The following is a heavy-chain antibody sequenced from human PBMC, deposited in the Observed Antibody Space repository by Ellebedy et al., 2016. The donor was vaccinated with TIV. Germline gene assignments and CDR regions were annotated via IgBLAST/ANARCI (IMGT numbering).Heavy chain of an antibody. CDR1: GFTFSGYW. V-gene: IGHV3-7*01. J-gene: IGHJ3*02. CDR3: ASYTTNAFDI. CDR2: IKPDGSEK. Sequence: GGSLRLXXAASGFTFSGYWMSWVRQAPGKGLEWVAYIKPDGSEKYYVDSVKGRFTVSRDNAKNALYLQINSLRAEDTALYYCASYTTNAFDIWGQGTMVTVSS. D-gene: IGHD2-2*02.